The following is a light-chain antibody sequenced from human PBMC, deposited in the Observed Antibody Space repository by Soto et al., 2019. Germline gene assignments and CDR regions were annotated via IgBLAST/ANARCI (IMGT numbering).Light chain of an antibody. CDR2: DAS. CDR1: QSVSSS. Sequence: EIVLTQSPATLSLSPGERATLSCRASQSVSSSLGWYQQKPGQPPRLLIYDASKGVTGIPARFSGSGSGTDFTLAISSLEPEDFAVYFCQQRTDGWTFGQGTKVDIK. J-gene: IGKJ1*01. CDR3: QQRTDGWT. V-gene: IGKV3-11*01.